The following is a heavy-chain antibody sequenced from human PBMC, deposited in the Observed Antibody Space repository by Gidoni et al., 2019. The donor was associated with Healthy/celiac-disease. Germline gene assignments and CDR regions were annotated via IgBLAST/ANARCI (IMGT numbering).Heavy chain of an antibody. J-gene: IGHJ4*02. D-gene: IGHD6-25*01. CDR1: GGSISSGSYY. CDR3: ARSSGAADY. V-gene: IGHV4-61*02. CDR2: IDTSGST. Sequence: QVQLQESGPGLVKPSPTLFLTCTVSGGSISSGSYYWSWIRQPDGKGLEWIGRIDTSGSTNYNPSRKSRVNISVDTAKNQFSLKLSAVTAADTAVDYCARSSGAADYWGQGTLVTVSS.